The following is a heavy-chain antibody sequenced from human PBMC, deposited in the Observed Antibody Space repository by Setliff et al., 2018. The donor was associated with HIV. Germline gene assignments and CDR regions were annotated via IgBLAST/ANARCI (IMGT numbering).Heavy chain of an antibody. D-gene: IGHD2-21*01. CDR1: GSTFTSYA. Sequence: SVKVSCKASGSTFTSYAINWVRQAPGQGLEWMGGIIPIFSTSNYAKRFQGRVTITADESTSTAYMELYNLRSEDTAMYYCTRGRGIIGALVYWGQGTLVTVSA. J-gene: IGHJ4*02. V-gene: IGHV1-69*13. CDR3: TRGRGIIGALVY. CDR2: IIPIFSTS.